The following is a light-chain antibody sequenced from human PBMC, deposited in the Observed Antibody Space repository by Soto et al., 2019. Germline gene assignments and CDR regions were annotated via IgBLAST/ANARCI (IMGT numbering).Light chain of an antibody. Sequence: DIQMTQSLSSLSASVGDRVTITCRASQSISSSLNWYQQKPGKAPKLMIYAASSLQSGVPSRFSGSGSGTDFTLNISSLQPEDFATYYFQQSYSTPHTFGQGTTLEIK. J-gene: IGKJ2*01. CDR3: QQSYSTPHT. CDR2: AAS. CDR1: QSISSS. V-gene: IGKV1-39*01.